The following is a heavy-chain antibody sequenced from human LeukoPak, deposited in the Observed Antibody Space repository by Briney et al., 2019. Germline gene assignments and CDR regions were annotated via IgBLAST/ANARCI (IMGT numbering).Heavy chain of an antibody. CDR3: ARGYYYDSSGYYYPPSG. V-gene: IGHV4-30-2*01. Sequence: SQTLSLTCTVSGGSISSGGYYWSWIRQPPGKGLEWIGYIYHSGSTYYNPSLKSRVTISVDRSKNQFSLKLSSVTAADTAVYYCARGYYYDSSGYYYPPSGWGQGTLVTVSS. CDR1: GGSISSGGYY. J-gene: IGHJ4*02. D-gene: IGHD3-22*01. CDR2: IYHSGST.